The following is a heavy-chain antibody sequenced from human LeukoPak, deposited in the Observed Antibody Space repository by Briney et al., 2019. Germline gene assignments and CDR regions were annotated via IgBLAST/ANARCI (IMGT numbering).Heavy chain of an antibody. CDR3: ASQYYCDSSGYYYVHLHY. V-gene: IGHV1-69*04. J-gene: IGHJ4*02. CDR1: GGTFSSYA. CDR2: IIPILGIA. Sequence: SVKVSCKASGGTFSSYAISWVRQAPGQGLEWMGRIIPILGIANYAQKFQGRVTIAADKSTSTAYMELSSLRSEDTAVYYCASQYYCDSSGYYYVHLHYWGQGTLVTVSS. D-gene: IGHD3-22*01.